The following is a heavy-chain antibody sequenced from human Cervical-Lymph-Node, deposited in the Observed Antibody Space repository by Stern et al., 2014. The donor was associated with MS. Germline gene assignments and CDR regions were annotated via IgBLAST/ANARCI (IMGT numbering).Heavy chain of an antibody. CDR3: ARDGEYSSTWYIVGY. V-gene: IGHV4-61*02. Sequence: QVQLQESGPGLVKPSQTLSLTCSVSGGSISSGSHYWSWIRQPAGKGLEWIGRIYSSGTTNYTPSLKSRVPMSLDTSKNDFSLTLSSGTAADTAVYYCARDGEYSSTWYIVGYWGQGTLVTVSS. D-gene: IGHD6-13*01. CDR2: IYSSGTT. CDR1: GGSISSGSHY. J-gene: IGHJ4*02.